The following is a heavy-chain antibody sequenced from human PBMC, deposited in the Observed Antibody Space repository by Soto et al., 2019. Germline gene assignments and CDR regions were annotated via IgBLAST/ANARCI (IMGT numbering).Heavy chain of an antibody. CDR1: GYSFTSYW. J-gene: IGHJ6*03. CDR2: IDPSDSYT. V-gene: IGHV5-10-1*01. Sequence: GESLKISCKGSGYSFTSYWISWVRQMPGKGLEWMGRIDPSDSYTNYSPSFQGHVTISADKSISTAYLQWSSLKASDTAMYYCARHPTPYSTRKAYYYMDVWGKGTTVTVSS. D-gene: IGHD2-8*01. CDR3: ARHPTPYSTRKAYYYMDV.